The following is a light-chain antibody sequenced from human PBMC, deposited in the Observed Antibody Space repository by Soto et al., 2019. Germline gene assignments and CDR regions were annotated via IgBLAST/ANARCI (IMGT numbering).Light chain of an antibody. CDR1: SSNIGAGYD. V-gene: IGLV1-40*01. CDR3: QSYASSLSGSVV. J-gene: IGLJ2*01. CDR2: ANS. Sequence: QSVLTQPPSVSGAPGQRVTISCTGSSSNIGAGYDVHWYQQLPGTAPKVLIYANSHRPSGVPDRFSGSQSGTSASLAITGLQAEDEADYYCQSYASSLSGSVVFGGGTKLTVL.